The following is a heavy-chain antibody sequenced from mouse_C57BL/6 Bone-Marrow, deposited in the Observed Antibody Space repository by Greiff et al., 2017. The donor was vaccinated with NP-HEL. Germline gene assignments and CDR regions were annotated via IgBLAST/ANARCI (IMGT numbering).Heavy chain of an antibody. Sequence: EVQLQQSGAELVRPGASVKLSCTASGFNIKDDYMHWVKQRPEQGLEWIGWIDPENGDTEYASKFQGKATITADTSSNTAYLQLSSLTSEDTAVYYCTTVLLREWYFDVWGTGTTVTVSS. D-gene: IGHD1-1*01. CDR3: TTVLLREWYFDV. CDR2: IDPENGDT. V-gene: IGHV14-4*01. J-gene: IGHJ1*03. CDR1: GFNIKDDY.